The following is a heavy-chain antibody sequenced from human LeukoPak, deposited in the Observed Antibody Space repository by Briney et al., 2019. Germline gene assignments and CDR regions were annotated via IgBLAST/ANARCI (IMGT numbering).Heavy chain of an antibody. CDR1: GGSISTNTYY. CDR2: INHSGST. Sequence: SETLSLTCTVSGGSISTNTYYWGWIRQPPGKGLEWIGEINHSGSTNYNPSLKSRVTISVDTSKNQFSLKLSSVTAADTAVYYCARDGGGSSYPYYYYYGMDVWGQGTTVTVSS. V-gene: IGHV4-39*07. CDR3: ARDGGGSSYPYYYYYGMDV. D-gene: IGHD3-22*01. J-gene: IGHJ6*02.